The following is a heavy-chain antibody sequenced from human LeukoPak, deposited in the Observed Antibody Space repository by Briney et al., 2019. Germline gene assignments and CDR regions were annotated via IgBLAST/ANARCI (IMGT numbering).Heavy chain of an antibody. D-gene: IGHD1-26*01. CDR2: SKSETDGGTT. Sequence: NPGGSLRLSCAVSGFTLSDAWMSWVRQAPGKGLEWVGRSKSETDGGTTDYAAPVKGRFTISRDDSENTLYLQMNSLKTEDTAVYYCTTVRGRSNYFDFWGQGTLVTVSS. CDR1: GFTLSDAW. CDR3: TTVRGRSNYFDF. V-gene: IGHV3-15*05. J-gene: IGHJ4*02.